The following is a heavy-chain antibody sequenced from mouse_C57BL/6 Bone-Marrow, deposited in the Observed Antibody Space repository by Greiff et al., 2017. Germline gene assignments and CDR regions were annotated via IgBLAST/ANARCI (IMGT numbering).Heavy chain of an antibody. Sequence: EVQGVESGGDLVKPGGSLKLSCAASGFTFSSYGMSWVRQTPDKRLEWVATISRCGSYTYSPDSVKGRVTISRDNATNTQYLQMSSLKSEDTAMYYCARHPRWLLPLYDAMDYWGQGTSVTVSS. CDR2: ISRCGSYT. V-gene: IGHV5-6*01. D-gene: IGHD2-3*01. J-gene: IGHJ4*01. CDR1: GFTFSSYG. CDR3: ARHPRWLLPLYDAMDY.